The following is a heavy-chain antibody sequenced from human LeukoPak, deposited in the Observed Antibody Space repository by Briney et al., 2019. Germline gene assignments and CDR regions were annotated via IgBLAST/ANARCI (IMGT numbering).Heavy chain of an antibody. J-gene: IGHJ6*02. CDR2: INPNSGGT. Sequence: ASVKVSCKASGYTFTGYYMHWVRQAPGQGLEWMGWINPNSGGTNYAQKFQGRVTMTRDTSISTAYMELSSLRSEDTAVYYCARDRRRDYGSGSPSSMDVWGQGTTVTVSS. CDR1: GYTFTGYY. V-gene: IGHV1-2*02. D-gene: IGHD3-10*01. CDR3: ARDRRRDYGSGSPSSMDV.